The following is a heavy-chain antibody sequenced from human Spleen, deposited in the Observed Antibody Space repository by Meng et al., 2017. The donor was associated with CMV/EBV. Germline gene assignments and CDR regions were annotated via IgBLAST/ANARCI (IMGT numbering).Heavy chain of an antibody. V-gene: IGHV1-2*02. Sequence: QVQLVQSGAEVKKPGASVKVSCKASGYTFTSYGISWVRQAPGQGLEWMGWINPNSGGTNYAQKFQGRVTMTRDTSISTAYMELRSLRSDDTAVYYCARSSSGWAFDYWGQGTLVTVSS. D-gene: IGHD6-19*01. CDR2: INPNSGGT. CDR1: GYTFTSYG. CDR3: ARSSSGWAFDY. J-gene: IGHJ4*02.